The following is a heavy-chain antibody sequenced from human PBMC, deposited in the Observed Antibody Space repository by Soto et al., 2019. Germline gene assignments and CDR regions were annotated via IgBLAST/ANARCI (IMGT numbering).Heavy chain of an antibody. D-gene: IGHD3-3*01. CDR1: GGSISSDDYY. V-gene: IGHV4-30-4*01. Sequence: SETLSLTCSVSGGSISSDDYYWSWLRQPPGKGLEWIGDIHHSGSTNYNPSLKSRVTISVDTSKNQFSLKLSSVTAADTAVYYCARGAQGFGVVPYPYYMDVWGKGTTVTVSS. J-gene: IGHJ6*03. CDR2: IHHSGST. CDR3: ARGAQGFGVVPYPYYMDV.